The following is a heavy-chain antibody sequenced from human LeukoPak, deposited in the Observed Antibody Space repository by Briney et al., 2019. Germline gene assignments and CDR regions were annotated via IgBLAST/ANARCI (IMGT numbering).Heavy chain of an antibody. D-gene: IGHD1-7*01. Sequence: SETLSLTCAVYGGSFSGYHWSWSRQPPGKGLEWMGEINHSGSTNYNPSLKSRVTISVDTSKNQFSLKVSSVTAADTAVYYCARGNYDYYDHWGQGTLVTVSS. V-gene: IGHV4-34*01. CDR3: ARGNYDYYDH. J-gene: IGHJ4*02. CDR2: INHSGST. CDR1: GGSFSGYH.